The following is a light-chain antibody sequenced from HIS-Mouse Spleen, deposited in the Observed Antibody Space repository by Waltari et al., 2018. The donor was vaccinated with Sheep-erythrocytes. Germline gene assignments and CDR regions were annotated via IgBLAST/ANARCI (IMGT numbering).Light chain of an antibody. Sequence: DIVMTQSPDSLAVSLGERDTINCKSSQSVLSSSNNKNYLAWYQQKPGQPPKLLIYWASTRESVVPDRFSGSGSGTDFTLTISSLQAEDVAVYYCQQYYSTPPTFGQGTKVEIK. J-gene: IGKJ1*01. V-gene: IGKV4-1*01. CDR2: WAS. CDR3: QQYYSTPPT. CDR1: QSVLSSSNNKNY.